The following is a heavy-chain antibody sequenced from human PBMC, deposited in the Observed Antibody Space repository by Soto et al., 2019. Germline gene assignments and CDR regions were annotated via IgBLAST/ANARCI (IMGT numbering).Heavy chain of an antibody. V-gene: IGHV1-18*01. CDR2: ISAYNGNT. CDR1: GYTFTSYG. J-gene: IGHJ6*02. Sequence: QVQLVQSGAEVKKPGASVKVSCKASGYTFTSYGISWVRQAPGQGLEWMGWISAYNGNTNYAQKLQGRVTMTTDTXTXTXXMELRSRRSDDTAVYYCPRSGSSDGPYYYSYGMDVWGQGTAVTVSS. D-gene: IGHD2-2*01. CDR3: PRSGSSDGPYYYSYGMDV.